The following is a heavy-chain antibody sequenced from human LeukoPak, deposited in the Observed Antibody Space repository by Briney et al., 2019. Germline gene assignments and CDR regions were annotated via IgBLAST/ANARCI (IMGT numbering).Heavy chain of an antibody. Sequence: PGESLKISCKGSGYSFTSYWIGWVRQMPGKGLEWMGIIFPGDSDSRYSPSFQGQVTLSADRSISTAYLQWSSLKASDTAMYYCARLDSYESGPRRWGQGTLVTVSS. J-gene: IGHJ4*02. CDR3: ARLDSYESGPRR. CDR1: GYSFTSYW. CDR2: IFPGDSDS. D-gene: IGHD3-10*01. V-gene: IGHV5-51*01.